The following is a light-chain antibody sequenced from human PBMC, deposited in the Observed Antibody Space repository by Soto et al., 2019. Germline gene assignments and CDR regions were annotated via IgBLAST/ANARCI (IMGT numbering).Light chain of an antibody. CDR3: QKYYSAPFT. CDR1: QGISNF. J-gene: IGKJ3*01. V-gene: IGKV1-27*01. Sequence: DIQMTQSPSSLSASVGDRLTITCRASQGISNFFVWYQQKPGKVPKVLIYAASPLQSGVPSRFSGIGSGTDFTLTISRLQPEDVATYYCQKYYSAPFTVGPGTKVDIK. CDR2: AAS.